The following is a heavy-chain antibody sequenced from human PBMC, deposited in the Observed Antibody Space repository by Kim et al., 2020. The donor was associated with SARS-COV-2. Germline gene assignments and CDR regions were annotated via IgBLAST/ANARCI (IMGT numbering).Heavy chain of an antibody. D-gene: IGHD4-4*01. CDR2: ISGSGGST. V-gene: IGHV3-23*01. Sequence: GGSLRLSCAASGFTFSSYAMSWVRQAPGKGLEWVSAISGSGGSTYYADSVKGRFTISRDNSKNTLYLQMNSLRAEDTAVYYCAKFGIYYSGGVDWFDPWGQGTLVTVSS. CDR1: GFTFSSYA. CDR3: AKFGIYYSGGVDWFDP. J-gene: IGHJ5*02.